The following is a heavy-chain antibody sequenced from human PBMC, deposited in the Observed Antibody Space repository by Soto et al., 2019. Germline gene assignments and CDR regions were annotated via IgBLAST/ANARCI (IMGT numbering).Heavy chain of an antibody. V-gene: IGHV1-69*02. D-gene: IGHD4-17*01. CDR1: GETFSSYS. J-gene: IGHJ6*02. CDR2: SIPTVDIS. CDR3: ARDSYGDDGYYGLDV. Sequence: QVQLVQSGAEVKKPGSSVKVSCKASGETFSSYSISWVRQAPGQGPEWMGRSIPTVDISNYAQKFQGRVTITADTSTNTVYMELSRLRSEDTAVYFCARDSYGDDGYYGLDVWGQGTTVTVSS.